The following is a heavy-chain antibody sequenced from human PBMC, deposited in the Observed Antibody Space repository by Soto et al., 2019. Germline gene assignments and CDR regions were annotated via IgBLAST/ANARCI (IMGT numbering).Heavy chain of an antibody. CDR3: AREDYYDSSGYSTLPD. J-gene: IGHJ4*02. D-gene: IGHD3-22*01. CDR1: GGTFSSYT. Sequence: QVQLVQSGAEVKKPGSSVKVSCKASGGTFSSYTISWVRQAPGQGLEWMGRIIPILGIANYAQKFQGRVTITADKSTRTAYMELSSLRSEDTAVYYCAREDYYDSSGYSTLPDWGQGTLVTVSS. CDR2: IIPILGIA. V-gene: IGHV1-69*08.